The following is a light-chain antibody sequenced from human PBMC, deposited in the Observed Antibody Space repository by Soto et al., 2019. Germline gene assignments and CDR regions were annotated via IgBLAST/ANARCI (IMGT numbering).Light chain of an antibody. J-gene: IGKJ4*01. CDR2: AAT. Sequence: AIQMAQSPSSLSASVGDRVTITCRASQGIGNDVGWYQQKPGKAPKLLLYAATTLQSGVPSRFSGTRSGTDFTLTINSPQPEDFATYYCLQDHNYPLTFGGGTKVEIK. CDR3: LQDHNYPLT. V-gene: IGKV1-6*02. CDR1: QGIGND.